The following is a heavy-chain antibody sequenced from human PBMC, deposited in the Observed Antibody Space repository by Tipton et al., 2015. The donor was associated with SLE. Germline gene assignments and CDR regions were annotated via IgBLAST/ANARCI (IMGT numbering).Heavy chain of an antibody. CDR1: GFTFSNYW. CDR3: AKDIRPDSLFEIDY. D-gene: IGHD3-22*01. V-gene: IGHV3-23*01. J-gene: IGHJ4*02. Sequence: SLRLSCAASGFTFSNYWIHWVRQAPGKGLEWVSLIIGNGLSTYYADSVKGRFTISRDNSKNTLYLLMNSLRAEDTAVYYCAKDIRPDSLFEIDYWGQGTLVTVSS. CDR2: IIGNGLST.